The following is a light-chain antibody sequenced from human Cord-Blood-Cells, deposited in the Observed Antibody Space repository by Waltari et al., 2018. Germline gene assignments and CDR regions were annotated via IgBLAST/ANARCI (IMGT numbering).Light chain of an antibody. J-gene: IGKJ1*01. Sequence: DIVMTQSPDSLAVSLGERATINCKSSQSVLYSSNNKNYLAWYQQKPGQPPKRLIYWASTRESGVPDRFSGSGSGTDFTLTISSLQAEDVAVYYCQQYYSFRTFGQGTKVEIK. CDR2: WAS. V-gene: IGKV4-1*01. CDR3: QQYYSFRT. CDR1: QSVLYSSNNKNY.